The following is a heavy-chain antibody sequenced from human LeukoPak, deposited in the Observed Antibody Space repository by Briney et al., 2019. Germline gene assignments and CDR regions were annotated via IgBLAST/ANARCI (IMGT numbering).Heavy chain of an antibody. D-gene: IGHD6-13*01. CDR3: ARAGYSSSWYVGKYFQH. J-gene: IGHJ1*01. CDR1: GGSISGSNW. Sequence: SGTLSLTCAVSGGSISGSNWWSWVRQPPGKGLEWIGEIYHSGSTNYNPSLKSRVTISVDKSKNQFSLKLSSVTAADTAVYYCARAGYSSSWYVGKYFQHWGQGTLVTVSS. V-gene: IGHV4-4*02. CDR2: IYHSGST.